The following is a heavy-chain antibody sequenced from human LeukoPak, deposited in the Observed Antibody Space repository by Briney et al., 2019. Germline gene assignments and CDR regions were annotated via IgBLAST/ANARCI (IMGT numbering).Heavy chain of an antibody. Sequence: PSETLSLTCAFYGGSFSGYYWSWIRQPPGKGLEWIGEINHSGSTNYNPSLKSRVTISVDTSKNQFSLKLSSVTAADTAVYYCARDAPDVLRFLEGPNFGRTLGSYYYYMDVWGKGTTVTVPS. J-gene: IGHJ6*03. CDR3: ARDAPDVLRFLEGPNFGRTLGSYYYYMDV. CDR1: GGSFSGYY. D-gene: IGHD3-3*01. CDR2: INHSGST. V-gene: IGHV4-34*01.